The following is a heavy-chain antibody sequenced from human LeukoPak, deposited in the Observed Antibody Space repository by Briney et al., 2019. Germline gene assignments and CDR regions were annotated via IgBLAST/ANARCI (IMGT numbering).Heavy chain of an antibody. Sequence: GGSLRLSCAASGFTFSSYSMNWVRQAPGKGLEWVSYISSSSSTIYYADSVEGRFTISRDNAKNSLYLQMNSLRAEDTAVYYCARAMEQWLVRGDFDYWGQGTLVTVSS. CDR1: GFTFSSYS. CDR3: ARAMEQWLVRGDFDY. CDR2: ISSSSSTI. D-gene: IGHD6-19*01. J-gene: IGHJ4*02. V-gene: IGHV3-48*01.